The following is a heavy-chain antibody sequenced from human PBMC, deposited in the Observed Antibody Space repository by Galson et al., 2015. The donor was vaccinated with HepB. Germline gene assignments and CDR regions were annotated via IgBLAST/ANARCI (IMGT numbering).Heavy chain of an antibody. J-gene: IGHJ3*02. CDR2: ISYDGSNK. Sequence: SLRLSCAASGFTFSSYAMHWVRQAPGKGLEWVAVISYDGSNKYYADSVKGRFTISRDNSKNTLYLQMNSLRAEDTAVYYCARGKGWLSFDAFDIWGQGTMVTVSS. V-gene: IGHV3-30*04. CDR1: GFTFSSYA. CDR3: ARGKGWLSFDAFDI. D-gene: IGHD3-22*01.